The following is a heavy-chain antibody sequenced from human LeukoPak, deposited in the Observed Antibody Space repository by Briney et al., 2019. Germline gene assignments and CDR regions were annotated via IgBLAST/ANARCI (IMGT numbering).Heavy chain of an antibody. Sequence: TETLSLTCAVYGGSFSGYYWSWIRQPPGKGLEWNGEINHSGSTNYNPSLKSRVTISVDTSKNQFSLKLSSVTAADTAVYYCARGRIVGATRGLRFDPWGQGTLVTVSS. CDR1: GGSFSGYY. CDR3: ARGRIVGATRGLRFDP. J-gene: IGHJ5*02. CDR2: INHSGST. D-gene: IGHD1-26*01. V-gene: IGHV4-34*01.